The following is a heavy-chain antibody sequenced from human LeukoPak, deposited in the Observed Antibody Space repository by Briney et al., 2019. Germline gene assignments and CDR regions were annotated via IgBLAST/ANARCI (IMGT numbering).Heavy chain of an antibody. J-gene: IGHJ5*02. D-gene: IGHD2-2*01. CDR2: IYYSGST. Sequence: PSGTLSLTCTVSGGSISSYYWSWIRQPPGKGLEWIGYIYYSGSTNYNPSLKSRVTISVDTSKNQFSLKLSSVTAADTAVYYCAREIVVVPAATRNYNWFDPWGQGTLVTVSS. V-gene: IGHV4-59*01. CDR1: GGSISSYY. CDR3: AREIVVVPAATRNYNWFDP.